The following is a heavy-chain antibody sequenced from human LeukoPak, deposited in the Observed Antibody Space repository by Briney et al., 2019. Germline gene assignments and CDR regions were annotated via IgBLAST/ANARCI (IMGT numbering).Heavy chain of an antibody. Sequence: PGGSLRLSCAASGFTFSPYWMHWVRQAPGKGLVWVSRMNGDGRTTDYADSVKGRFTISRDNAKNTLYLQMNSPRAEDTAVYYCARSNWFDPWGQGTLVTVSS. CDR2: MNGDGRTT. CDR3: ARSNWFDP. CDR1: GFTFSPYW. J-gene: IGHJ5*02. V-gene: IGHV3-74*01.